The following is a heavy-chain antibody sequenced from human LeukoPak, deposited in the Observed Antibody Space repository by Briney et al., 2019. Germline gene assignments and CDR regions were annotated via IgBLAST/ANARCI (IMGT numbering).Heavy chain of an antibody. CDR2: INPSSGGT. D-gene: IGHD3-10*01. CDR3: ARSYGSGSSYFDY. Sequence: ASVKVSCKASGYTFTGYYMHWVRQAPGQGLEWMGWINPSSGGTNYAQKFQGRVTMTRDTSISTAYMELSRLRSDDTAVYYCARSYGSGSSYFDYRGQGTLVTVSS. V-gene: IGHV1-2*02. CDR1: GYTFTGYY. J-gene: IGHJ4*02.